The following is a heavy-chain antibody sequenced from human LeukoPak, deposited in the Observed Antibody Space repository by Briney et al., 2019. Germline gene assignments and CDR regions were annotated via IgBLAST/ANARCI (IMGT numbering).Heavy chain of an antibody. CDR2: IWYDGSNK. Sequence: PGRSLRLSCAASGFTFSSYGMHWVRQAPGKGLEWVAVIWYDGSNKYYADSVKGRFTISRDNSKNTLYLQMNSLRAEDTAVYYCAAIHDYGVYYFDYWGQGTLVTVSS. J-gene: IGHJ4*02. CDR3: AAIHDYGVYYFDY. D-gene: IGHD4-17*01. V-gene: IGHV3-33*01. CDR1: GFTFSSYG.